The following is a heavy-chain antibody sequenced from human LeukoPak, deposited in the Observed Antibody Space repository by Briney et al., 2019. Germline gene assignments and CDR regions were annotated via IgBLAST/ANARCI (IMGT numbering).Heavy chain of an antibody. CDR1: GYTFTGYY. J-gene: IGHJ4*02. V-gene: IGHV1-2*02. CDR3: TRVRESGSRTPFDY. Sequence: ASVKVSCKASGYTFTGYYMHWVRQAPGQGLEWMGWINPNSGGTNYAQKFQGRVTMTRDTSISTAYMELSRLRSDDTAVYYCTRVRESGSRTPFDYWGPGTLVTVSS. CDR2: INPNSGGT. D-gene: IGHD1-26*01.